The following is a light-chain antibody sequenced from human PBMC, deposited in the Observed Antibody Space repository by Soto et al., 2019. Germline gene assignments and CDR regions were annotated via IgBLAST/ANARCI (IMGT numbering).Light chain of an antibody. CDR2: GNS. V-gene: IGLV1-40*01. CDR3: QSYDSSLSGSNYV. CDR1: SSNIGAGYD. J-gene: IGLJ1*01. Sequence: QSVLTQPPSVSGAPGQRVTISCTGSSSNIGAGYDVHWYQQLPGTAPKLLIYGNSNRPSGVPDRFSGSKSGTSASLPITGLQAEDEADYYCQSYDSSLSGSNYVFGTGTKLTVL.